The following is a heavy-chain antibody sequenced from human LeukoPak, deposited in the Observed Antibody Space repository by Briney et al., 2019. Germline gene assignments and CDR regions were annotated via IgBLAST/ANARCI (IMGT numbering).Heavy chain of an antibody. V-gene: IGHV4-34*01. CDR3: ARDGRDDFWSGYNPHRLSDY. CDR2: ISYSGNT. CDR1: GGSFSGYY. D-gene: IGHD3-3*01. Sequence: SETLSLTCAVYGGSFSGYYWSWIRQPPGKGLGWIGTISYSGNTYYNPSLKSRVTISVDTSKNQFSLKLSSVTAADTAVYYCARDGRDDFWSGYNPHRLSDYWGQGTLVTVSS. J-gene: IGHJ4*02.